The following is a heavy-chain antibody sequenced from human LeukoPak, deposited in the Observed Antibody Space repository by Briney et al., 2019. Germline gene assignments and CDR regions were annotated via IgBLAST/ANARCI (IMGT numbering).Heavy chain of an antibody. J-gene: IGHJ4*02. CDR3: FTHSTSSAPNY. CDR2: IKSKTDGGTT. Sequence: AGGSLRLSCVVSGFTFRSAWMSWVRQAPGKGLEWVGRIKSKTDGGTTDYTGPVKGRFTITRDDSKNTLYLQMNSLKTEDTAVYYCFTHSTSSAPNYWGQGTLVTVSS. V-gene: IGHV3-15*01. D-gene: IGHD6-6*01. CDR1: GFTFRSAW.